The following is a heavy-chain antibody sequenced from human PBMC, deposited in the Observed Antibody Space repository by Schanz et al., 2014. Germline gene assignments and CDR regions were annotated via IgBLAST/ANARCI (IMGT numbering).Heavy chain of an antibody. CDR3: ARDRDQWDGNYLDY. Sequence: QVQLVQSGAEVKQPGASVKVSCKASGYRFIGYYVHWVRQAPGQGLEWMGRVSPYSGDTNYAQMFQGRVAMTTDTSISTVYMELRSLTSDDAAVYYCARDRDQWDGNYLDYWGQGTLVTVSS. J-gene: IGHJ4*02. V-gene: IGHV1-2*06. CDR2: VSPYSGDT. CDR1: GYRFIGYY. D-gene: IGHD1-26*01.